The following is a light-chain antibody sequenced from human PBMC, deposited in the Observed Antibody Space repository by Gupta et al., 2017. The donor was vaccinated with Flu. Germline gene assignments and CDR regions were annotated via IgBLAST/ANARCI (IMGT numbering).Light chain of an antibody. CDR3: QQSSSMPGT. J-gene: IGKJ2*01. V-gene: IGKV1-39*01. Sequence: GDRITITCRASQSINTYLNWYQQKPEKAPKLLIYAASSLESGVPSRFSGGGSGTDFTLTISSLQPEDFATYFCQQSSSMPGTFGQGTKLEIK. CDR1: QSINTY. CDR2: AAS.